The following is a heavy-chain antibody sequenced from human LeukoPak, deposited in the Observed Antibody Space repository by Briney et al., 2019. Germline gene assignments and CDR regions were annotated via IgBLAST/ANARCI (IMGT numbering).Heavy chain of an antibody. D-gene: IGHD6-13*01. V-gene: IGHV4-61*01. CDR1: GGSISSGSYY. CDR2: VYYTGST. CDR3: VRRIATTGIYGFDI. Sequence: PSETLSLTCTVSGGSISSGSYYWSWIRQPPGKGLEWIGYVYYTGSTNYSPSLKSRVTISVDTSKNQFSLKLSSVTAADTAMYYCVRRIATTGIYGFDIWGQGTMVTVSS. J-gene: IGHJ3*02.